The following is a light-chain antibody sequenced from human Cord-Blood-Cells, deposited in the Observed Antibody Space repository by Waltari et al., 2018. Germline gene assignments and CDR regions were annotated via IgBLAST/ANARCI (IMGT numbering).Light chain of an antibody. V-gene: IGLV4-69*01. J-gene: IGLJ3*02. CDR1: SGHSSYA. CDR2: LNSDGSH. Sequence: QLVLTQSPSASASLGASVKLTCTLSSGHSSYAIAWHPQQPEKGPRYLMKLNSDGSHSKGDGIPDRLSGSSSGAERYLTISSLQSEDEADYYCQTWGTGIGVFGGGTKLTVL. CDR3: QTWGTGIGV.